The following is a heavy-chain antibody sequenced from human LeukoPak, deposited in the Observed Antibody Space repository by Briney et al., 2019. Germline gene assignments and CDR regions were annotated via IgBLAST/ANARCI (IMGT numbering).Heavy chain of an antibody. Sequence: GGSLRLSCAASGFTISSYSMNWVRQAPGKGLEWLSYIDSETYGNTVYYPHTVKGRFTISRDNAKNSLYLQMDGLRDEDTAVYYCARDRDYAFDYWGQGTLVTVSS. J-gene: IGHJ4*02. CDR2: IDSETYGNTV. D-gene: IGHD4-17*01. V-gene: IGHV3-48*02. CDR3: ARDRDYAFDY. CDR1: GFTISSYS.